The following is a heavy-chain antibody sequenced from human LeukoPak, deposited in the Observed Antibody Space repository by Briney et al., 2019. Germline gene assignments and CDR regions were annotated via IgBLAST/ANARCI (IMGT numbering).Heavy chain of an antibody. Sequence: GGSLRLSCAASGFTFSSDAMSWVRQAPGKGLEWVSGINWNGGSTGYADSVKGRFTISRDNAKNSLYLQMNSLRAEDTALYYCARTKAWITYHMDVWGKGTTVAVSS. D-gene: IGHD5-12*01. CDR3: ARTKAWITYHMDV. CDR1: GFTFSSDA. V-gene: IGHV3-20*04. CDR2: INWNGGST. J-gene: IGHJ6*03.